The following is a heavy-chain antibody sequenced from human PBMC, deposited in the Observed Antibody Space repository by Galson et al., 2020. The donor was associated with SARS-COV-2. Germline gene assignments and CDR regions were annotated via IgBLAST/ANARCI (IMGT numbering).Heavy chain of an antibody. J-gene: IGHJ4*02. V-gene: IGHV5-51*01. Sequence: GESLKISCKGSGYSFTNYWIGWVRQMPGKGLEWMGIIYPDDSDTRYSPSFQGQVTISADKSISTAYLQWSSLKASDTAMYYCARGEDGYSSYFDYWGQGTLVTGSS. CDR1: GYSFTNYW. CDR2: IYPDDSDT. CDR3: ARGEDGYSSYFDY. D-gene: IGHD5-18*01.